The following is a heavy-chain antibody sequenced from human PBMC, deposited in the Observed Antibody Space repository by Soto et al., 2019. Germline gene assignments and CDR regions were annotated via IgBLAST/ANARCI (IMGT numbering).Heavy chain of an antibody. D-gene: IGHD4-17*01. Sequence: GASVKVSCKASGYSFSSYWIGWVRQMPGKGLEWMGIIYSGDSDTRYSPSFQGQVTISADRSINTAYLQWSSLKASDTAMYYCARRTETDYYGMDVWGQGTTVTVSS. J-gene: IGHJ6*02. CDR2: IYSGDSDT. CDR3: ARRTETDYYGMDV. CDR1: GYSFSSYW. V-gene: IGHV5-51*01.